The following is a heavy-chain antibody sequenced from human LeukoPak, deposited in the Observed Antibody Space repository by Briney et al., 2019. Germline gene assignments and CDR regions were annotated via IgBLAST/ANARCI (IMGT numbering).Heavy chain of an antibody. J-gene: IGHJ6*03. D-gene: IGHD2-2*01. Sequence: GASVKVSCKASGYTFTGYYMHWVRQAPGQGLEWMGWINPNSGGTNYAQKFQGRVTMTRDTSISTAYMELSRLRSDDTAVYYCARDGHFCCSSTSCYGTYYYYYYMDVWGKGTTVTVSS. CDR1: GYTFTGYY. CDR2: INPNSGGT. V-gene: IGHV1-2*02. CDR3: ARDGHFCCSSTSCYGTYYYYYYMDV.